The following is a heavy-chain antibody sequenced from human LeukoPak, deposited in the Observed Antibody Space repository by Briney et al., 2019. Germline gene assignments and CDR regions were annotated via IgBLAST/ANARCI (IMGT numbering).Heavy chain of an antibody. Sequence: GGSLRLSCAASGFTFSSYSMNWVRQAPGKGLEWVSYISSISSTIYYADSVKGRFTISRDNAKNSLYLQMNSLRDEDTAVYYCARDRYEYCSSTSCYSVGMDVWGQGTTVTVSS. CDR2: ISSISSTI. CDR3: ARDRYEYCSSTSCYSVGMDV. CDR1: GFTFSSYS. J-gene: IGHJ6*02. D-gene: IGHD2-2*01. V-gene: IGHV3-48*02.